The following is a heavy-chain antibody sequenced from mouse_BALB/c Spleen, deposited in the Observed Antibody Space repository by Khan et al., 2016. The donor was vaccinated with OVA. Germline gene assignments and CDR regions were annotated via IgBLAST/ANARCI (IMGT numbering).Heavy chain of an antibody. Sequence: QVQLKQSGPGLVAPSQSLSITCTVSGFSLNDYGVSWIRQPPGKGLEWLGVIWGGGNTYYNSALKSRLSISKDNSKSQVFLKMSSLQTDDTAMYYCAKCVWSYYFSFDYWGQGTSVTVSS. CDR1: GFSLNDYG. CDR2: IWGGGNT. V-gene: IGHV2-6-5*01. CDR3: AKCVWSYYFSFDY. J-gene: IGHJ4*01.